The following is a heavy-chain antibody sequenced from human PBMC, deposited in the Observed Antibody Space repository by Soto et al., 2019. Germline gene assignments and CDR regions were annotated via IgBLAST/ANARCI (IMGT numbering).Heavy chain of an antibody. Sequence: VGSLRLSCAASGFTFTRYSMNWVRQAPGKGLEWVSSISSTTNYIYYADSMKGRFTVSRDNAKNSVYLGMNSLSAEDTAVYYCARESEDLTSNFDYWGQGTLVTVSS. CDR3: ARESEDLTSNFDY. V-gene: IGHV3-21*01. CDR2: ISSTTNYI. CDR1: GFTFTRYS. J-gene: IGHJ4*02.